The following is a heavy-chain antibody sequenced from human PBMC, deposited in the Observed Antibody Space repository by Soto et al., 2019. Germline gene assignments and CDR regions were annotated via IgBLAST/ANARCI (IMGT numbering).Heavy chain of an antibody. CDR1: GFTFSSYA. CDR2: ISGSGGST. Sequence: VVSLRLSCAASGFTFSSYAMSWVRQAPGKGLEWVSAISGSGGSTYYADSVKGRFTISRDNSKNTLYLQMNSLRAEDTAVYYCAKDRGARSSYGYPVFDAWGQGTL. J-gene: IGHJ4*02. D-gene: IGHD5-18*01. CDR3: AKDRGARSSYGYPVFDA. V-gene: IGHV3-23*01.